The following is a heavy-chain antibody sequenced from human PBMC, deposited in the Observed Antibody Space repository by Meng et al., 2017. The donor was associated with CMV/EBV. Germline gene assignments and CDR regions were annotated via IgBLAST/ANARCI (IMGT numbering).Heavy chain of an antibody. CDR2: ISSSGSTI. J-gene: IGHJ5*02. V-gene: IGHV3-48*03. Sequence: SCAASGFIFISYEMNWVRQAPGKGLEWVSYISSSGSTIYYADSVKGRFNISRDNAKNSLYLQMNSLRAEDTAVYYCARAHDPRGDYGFWSGLPHLNWFDPWGQGTLVTVSS. CDR1: GFIFISYE. CDR3: ARAHDPRGDYGFWSGLPHLNWFDP. D-gene: IGHD3-3*01.